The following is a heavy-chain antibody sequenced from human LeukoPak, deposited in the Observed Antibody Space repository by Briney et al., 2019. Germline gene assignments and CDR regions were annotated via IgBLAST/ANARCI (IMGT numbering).Heavy chain of an antibody. J-gene: IGHJ4*02. CDR3: AREGPVTPFDY. Sequence: SETLSLTCSVSDDSITMYYWTWIRQPAGKGLEWIGRIYTSGSANYNPSLKSRVTMSVDTSKNQFSLKLSSVTAADTAVYYCAREGPVTPFDYWGQGTLVTVSS. D-gene: IGHD4-17*01. CDR1: DDSITMYY. V-gene: IGHV4-4*07. CDR2: IYTSGSA.